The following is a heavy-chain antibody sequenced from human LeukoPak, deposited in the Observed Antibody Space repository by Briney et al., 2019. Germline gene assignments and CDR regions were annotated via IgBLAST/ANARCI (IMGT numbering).Heavy chain of an antibody. V-gene: IGHV1-2*02. J-gene: IGHJ5*02. CDR1: GYTFTGYY. CDR3: ARGGPTYYYGSGSYTNYNWFDP. CDR2: INPNSGGT. Sequence: ASVKVSCKASGYTFTGYYMHWVRQAPGQGLEWMGWINPNSGGTNYAQKFQGRVTMTRDTSISTAYMELSRLRSDDMAVYYCARGGPTYYYGSGSYTNYNWFDPWGQGTLVTVSS. D-gene: IGHD3-10*01.